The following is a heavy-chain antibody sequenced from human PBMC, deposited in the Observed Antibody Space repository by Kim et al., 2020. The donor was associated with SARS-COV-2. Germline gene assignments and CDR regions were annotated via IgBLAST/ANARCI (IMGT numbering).Heavy chain of an antibody. D-gene: IGHD3-10*01. V-gene: IGHV1-3*01. J-gene: IGHJ4*02. CDR3: ARERFGGSFDY. CDR2: NQ. Sequence: NQRYSPKFQGRVTITWDTSASTAYMDLTSLRFEDTAVYYCARERFGGSFDYWGQGTLVTVSS.